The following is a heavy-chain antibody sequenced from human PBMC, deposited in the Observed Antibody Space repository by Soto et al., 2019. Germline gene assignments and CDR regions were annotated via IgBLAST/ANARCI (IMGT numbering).Heavy chain of an antibody. V-gene: IGHV3-15*01. CDR1: GFTFSNAW. J-gene: IGHJ6*03. CDR2: IKSKTDGGTT. Sequence: EVQLVESGGGLVKPGGSLRLSCAASGFTFSNAWMSWVRQAPGKGLEWVGRIKSKTDGGTTDYAAPVKGRFTISSDDSKNTLYLQMNSLKTEDTAVYYCTQYYDFWSGYPDYYYYYMDVWGKGTTVTVSS. D-gene: IGHD3-3*01. CDR3: TQYYDFWSGYPDYYYYYMDV.